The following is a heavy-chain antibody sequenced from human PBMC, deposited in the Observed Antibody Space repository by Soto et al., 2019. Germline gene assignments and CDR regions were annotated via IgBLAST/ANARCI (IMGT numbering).Heavy chain of an antibody. D-gene: IGHD2-21*02. CDR2: ITKHGRNK. J-gene: IGHJ4*02. CDR1: GFTFSNYG. V-gene: IGHV3-30*03. CDR3: RRWNGDDCHAPFDY. Sequence: QVPLVESGGGVVQPGGSLRLSCAASGFTFSNYGMHWDRQAPGKGLEGVAGITKHGRNKDYADSVKCRLAISRDNAKNTRELQINCLRVEDTAMYYCRRWNGDDCHAPFDYWGQGTLVTVS.